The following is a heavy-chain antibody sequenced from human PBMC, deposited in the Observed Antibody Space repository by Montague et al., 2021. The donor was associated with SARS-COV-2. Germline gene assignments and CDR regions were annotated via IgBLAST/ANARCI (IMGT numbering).Heavy chain of an antibody. CDR3: TQERGPGRTTWHYFDY. CDR2: TYYRSKWYN. J-gene: IGHJ4*02. Sequence: CAISGDSVASNIAAWNWNRQSPSRDIEWLGRTYYRSKWYNDYAVSVRSRITISPDTSKNQFSLQLNSVTPEDTAVYYCTQERGPGRTTWHYFDYWGQGTLVTVSS. CDR1: GDSVASNIAA. V-gene: IGHV6-1*01. D-gene: IGHD1-14*01.